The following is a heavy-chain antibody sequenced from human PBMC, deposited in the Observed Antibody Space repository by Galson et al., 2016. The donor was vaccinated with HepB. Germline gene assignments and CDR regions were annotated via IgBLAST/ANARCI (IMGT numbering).Heavy chain of an antibody. V-gene: IGHV3-33*01. CDR3: ARVPSPGDGGTFDI. Sequence: SLRLSCAASGFTFNPYGLHWVRQAPGKGLEWVAVIWYDGTNKYYADSVKGRFTISRDNSKNTLYLQMDSLRAEATAVYYCARVPSPGDGGTFDIWGQGTMVTVSS. CDR2: IWYDGTNK. J-gene: IGHJ3*02. CDR1: GFTFNPYG. D-gene: IGHD3-10*01.